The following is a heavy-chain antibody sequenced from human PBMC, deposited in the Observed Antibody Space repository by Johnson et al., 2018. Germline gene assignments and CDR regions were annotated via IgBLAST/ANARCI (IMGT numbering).Heavy chain of an antibody. CDR3: TRVSASPYDYYNYMDV. V-gene: IGHV3-49*03. CDR2: MTSKAYGGTT. Sequence: VQLVQSGGGLVQPGRSLRPSCTASGFTVGDYAMSWFRQAAWKGLAWVGFMTSKAYGGTTDFAASVKGRFTISRDDSKSIAYLQMNSLKTEDTAVFYCTRVSASPYDYYNYMDVWGKGTTVTVSS. D-gene: IGHD5-18*01. J-gene: IGHJ6*03. CDR1: GFTVGDYA.